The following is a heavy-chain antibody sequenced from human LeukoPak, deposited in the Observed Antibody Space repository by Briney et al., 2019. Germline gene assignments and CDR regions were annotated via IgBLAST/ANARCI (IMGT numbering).Heavy chain of an antibody. D-gene: IGHD3-16*01. CDR3: TRGAGWLIDY. CDR1: GYSISSGYY. V-gene: IGHV4-38-2*02. CDR2: SGST. Sequence: PSETLSLTCTVSGYSISSGYYWGWIRQPPGKGLEWIGSGSTYYNPSLKSRVTISVDTSKNQFSLKLSSVTTADTAVYYCTRGAGWLIDYWGQGILVTVSS. J-gene: IGHJ4*02.